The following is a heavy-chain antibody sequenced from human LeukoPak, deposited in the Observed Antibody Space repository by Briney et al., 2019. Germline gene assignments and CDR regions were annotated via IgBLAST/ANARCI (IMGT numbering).Heavy chain of an antibody. CDR3: ARNWPFDY. Sequence: GGSLRLSCAASGFTFSRYWMSWLRQAPGKGLEWVANIKQDGSEKYYVDSVEGRFTISRDNAKNSLYLQMNSLRAEDTAAYYCARNWPFDYWGQGTLVTVSS. V-gene: IGHV3-7*04. CDR2: IKQDGSEK. J-gene: IGHJ4*02. CDR1: GFTFSRYW.